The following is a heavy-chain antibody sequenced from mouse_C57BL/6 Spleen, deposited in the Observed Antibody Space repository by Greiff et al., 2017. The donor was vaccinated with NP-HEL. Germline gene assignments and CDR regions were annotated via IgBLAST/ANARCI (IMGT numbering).Heavy chain of an antibody. CDR2: IWRGGST. V-gene: IGHV2-5*01. Sequence: VKLQQSGPGLVQPSQSLSITCPVSGFSLTSYGVHWVRQSPGKGLEWLGVIWRGGSTDYNAAFMSRLSITKDNSKSQVFFKMNSLQADDTAIYYCAKNSGEGAWFAYWGQGTLVTVSA. J-gene: IGHJ3*01. CDR3: AKNSGEGAWFAY. D-gene: IGHD3-1*01. CDR1: GFSLTSYG.